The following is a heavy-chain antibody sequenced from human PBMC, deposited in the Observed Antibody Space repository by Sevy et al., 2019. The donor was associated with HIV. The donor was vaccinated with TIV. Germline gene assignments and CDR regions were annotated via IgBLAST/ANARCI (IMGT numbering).Heavy chain of an antibody. Sequence: ASVKVSCKVSGNTLTEFAMHWVRQAPGKGLEWMGTFEPEDDQTIYAQNFQDRVTMTEDTSTDTAFMELSGLRSDDTAVYYCATTKDYYDSSAYPFDYWGQGTLVTVSS. CDR1: GNTLTEFA. CDR2: FEPEDDQT. CDR3: ATTKDYYDSSAYPFDY. D-gene: IGHD3-22*01. J-gene: IGHJ4*02. V-gene: IGHV1-24*01.